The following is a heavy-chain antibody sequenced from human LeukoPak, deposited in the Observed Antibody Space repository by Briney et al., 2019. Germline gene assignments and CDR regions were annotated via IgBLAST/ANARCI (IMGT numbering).Heavy chain of an antibody. Sequence: GGSLRLSCAASGFTLSSYWMSWVRQAPGKGLECVANIKQDGSEQYYVDSVKGRFTISRDNTKNSLYLQMHSLRAEDTAVYYCAREGYSYGQCFDYWGQGTLVTVSS. CDR2: IKQDGSEQ. J-gene: IGHJ4*02. D-gene: IGHD5-18*01. CDR3: AREGYSYGQCFDY. V-gene: IGHV3-7*03. CDR1: GFTLSSYW.